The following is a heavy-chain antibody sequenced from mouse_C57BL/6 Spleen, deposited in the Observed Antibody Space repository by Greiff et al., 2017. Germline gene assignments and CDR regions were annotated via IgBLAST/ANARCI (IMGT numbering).Heavy chain of an antibody. D-gene: IGHD2-5*01. CDR1: GFNIKDDY. J-gene: IGHJ2*01. CDR3: TFISNYDY. CDR2: IDPENGDT. V-gene: IGHV14-4*01. Sequence: VQLKESGAELVRPGASVKLSCTASGFNIKDDYMHWVKQRPEQGLEWIGWIDPENGDTEYASKFQGKATITADTSSNTAYLQLSSLTSEDTAVYYCTFISNYDYWGQGTTLTVSS.